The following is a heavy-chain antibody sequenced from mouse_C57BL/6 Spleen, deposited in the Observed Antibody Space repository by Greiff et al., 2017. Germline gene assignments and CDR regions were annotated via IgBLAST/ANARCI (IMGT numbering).Heavy chain of an antibody. CDR1: GFTFSDYG. CDR2: ISSGSSTI. Sequence: EVKLVESGGGLVKPGGSLKLSCAASGFTFSDYGMHWVRQAPEKGLEWVAYISSGSSTIYYADKVKGRFTISRDNANNTLFLQMTSLRSEDTAMSYCASSSSYAMDYWGQGTSVTVSS. V-gene: IGHV5-17*01. J-gene: IGHJ4*01. D-gene: IGHD1-1*01. CDR3: ASSSSYAMDY.